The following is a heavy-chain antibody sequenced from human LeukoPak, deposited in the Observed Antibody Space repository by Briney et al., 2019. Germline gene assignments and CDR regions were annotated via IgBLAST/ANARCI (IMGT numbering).Heavy chain of an antibody. D-gene: IGHD5-24*01. Sequence: GASVKFSCKASGGTFSSYAISWVRQAPGQGLEWMGRIIPILGIANYAQKFQGRVTITADKSTSTAYMELSSLRSEDTAVYYCARENRDGYNEDWFDPWGQGTLVTVSS. CDR3: ARENRDGYNEDWFDP. V-gene: IGHV1-69*04. CDR1: GGTFSSYA. J-gene: IGHJ5*02. CDR2: IIPILGIA.